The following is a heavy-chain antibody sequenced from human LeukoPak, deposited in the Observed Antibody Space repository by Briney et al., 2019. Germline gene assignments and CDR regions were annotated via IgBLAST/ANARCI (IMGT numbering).Heavy chain of an antibody. CDR2: ISYDGSNK. J-gene: IGHJ4*02. D-gene: IGHD1-26*01. V-gene: IGHV3-30*18. CDR3: AKLEVGATFDY. Sequence: GGSLRLSCAASGFTFSSYGMHWVRQAPGKGLEWVAVISYDGSNKYYADSVKGRFTISRDNSKNTLYLQMNSLRDEDTAVYYCAKLEVGATFDYWGQGTLVTVSS. CDR1: GFTFSSYG.